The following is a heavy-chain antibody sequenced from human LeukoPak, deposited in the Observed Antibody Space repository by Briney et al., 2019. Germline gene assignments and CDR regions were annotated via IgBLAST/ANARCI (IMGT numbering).Heavy chain of an antibody. J-gene: IGHJ4*02. D-gene: IGHD3-10*01. Sequence: GGSLRLSCAASGFTFSNYAMSWVRQAPGKGLEWISTITDSGITYYADSVKGRFTISRDNSRNTLYLQMNSLRAEDTAVYYCAKRTYNSSGAFDYWGQGTLVTVSS. CDR1: GFTFSNYA. CDR2: ITDSGIT. V-gene: IGHV3-23*01. CDR3: AKRTYNSSGAFDY.